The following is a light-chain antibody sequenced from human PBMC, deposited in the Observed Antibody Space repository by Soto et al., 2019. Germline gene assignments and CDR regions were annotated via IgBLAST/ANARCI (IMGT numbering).Light chain of an antibody. CDR2: AAS. J-gene: IGKJ1*01. CDR1: RGISND. CDR3: QNYNSAPRT. Sequence: DIQMTQSPSSLSASIGDRVTISCRASRGISNDLAWYQQKPGKVPYLLIYAASTSHSGVPSRFRGSGSGTDFTLTISSLQPEDVATYYCQNYNSAPRTFGQGTKVDIK. V-gene: IGKV1-27*01.